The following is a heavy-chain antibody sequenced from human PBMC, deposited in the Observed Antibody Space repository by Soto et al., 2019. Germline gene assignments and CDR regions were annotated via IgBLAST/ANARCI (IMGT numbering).Heavy chain of an antibody. CDR1: GFSLSTYG. V-gene: IGHV3-23*01. Sequence: EVQLLESGGGLVQPGGSLRLSCTASGFSLSTYGVTWVCQAPGKGLEWVSGVSGGSGTTHYADSVKGRFTITTDNSENTAYLQMNSLRVEDTAVYYCAKWNGYGDHWGQGTLVTVS. CDR2: VSGGSGTT. CDR3: AKWNGYGDH. J-gene: IGHJ4*02. D-gene: IGHD1-1*01.